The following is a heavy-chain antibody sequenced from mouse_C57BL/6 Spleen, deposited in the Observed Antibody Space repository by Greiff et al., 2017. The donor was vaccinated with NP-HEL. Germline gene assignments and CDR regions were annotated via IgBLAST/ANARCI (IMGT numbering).Heavy chain of an antibody. D-gene: IGHD1-1*01. Sequence: EVQLQQSGPELVKPGASVKMSCKASGYTFTDYNMHWVKQSPGKSLEWIGYINPNNGGTSYNQKFKGKATLTVNKSSSTAYMELRSLTSEDSAVYYCAREYDGSSYEYAMDYWGQGTSVTVSS. CDR1: GYTFTDYN. CDR2: INPNNGGT. CDR3: AREYDGSSYEYAMDY. J-gene: IGHJ4*01. V-gene: IGHV1-22*01.